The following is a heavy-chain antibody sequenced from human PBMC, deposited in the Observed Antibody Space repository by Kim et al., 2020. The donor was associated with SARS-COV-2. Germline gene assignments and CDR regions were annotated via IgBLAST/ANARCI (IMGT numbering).Heavy chain of an antibody. CDR3: ARRTGSGILDY. V-gene: IGHV5-51*01. Sequence: RYSPSIQGQVTISADKSISTAYLQWSSLKASDTAMYYCARRTGSGILDYWGQGTLVTVSS. D-gene: IGHD3-10*01. J-gene: IGHJ4*02.